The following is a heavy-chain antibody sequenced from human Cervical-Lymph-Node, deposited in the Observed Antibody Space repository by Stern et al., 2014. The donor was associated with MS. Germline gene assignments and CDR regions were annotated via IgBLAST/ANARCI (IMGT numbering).Heavy chain of an antibody. J-gene: IGHJ4*02. Sequence: EVQLEESGGGLVKPGGSLRLSCAASGFTFSSYSMNWVRQAPGKGLEWVLSISSSNSYIYYADSVKGRFTISRDNAKNSLYLQMNSLRAEDTAVYYCARDSSSWYAIDYWGQGTLVTVSS. CDR1: GFTFSSYS. CDR3: ARDSSSWYAIDY. CDR2: ISSSNSYI. D-gene: IGHD6-13*01. V-gene: IGHV3-21*01.